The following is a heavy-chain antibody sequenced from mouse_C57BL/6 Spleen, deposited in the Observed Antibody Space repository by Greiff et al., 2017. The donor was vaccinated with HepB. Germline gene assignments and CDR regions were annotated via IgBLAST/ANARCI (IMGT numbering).Heavy chain of an antibody. CDR1: GYTFTSYW. Sequence: QVQLQQPGAELVRPGTSVKLSCKASGYTFTSYWMHWVKQRPGQGLEWIGVIDPSDSYTNYNQKFKGKATLTVDTSSSTAYMQLSSLTSEDSAVYDCARSKSNYPGYYYAMDYWGQGTSVTVSS. CDR3: ARSKSNYPGYYYAMDY. D-gene: IGHD2-5*01. CDR2: IDPSDSYT. V-gene: IGHV1-59*01. J-gene: IGHJ4*01.